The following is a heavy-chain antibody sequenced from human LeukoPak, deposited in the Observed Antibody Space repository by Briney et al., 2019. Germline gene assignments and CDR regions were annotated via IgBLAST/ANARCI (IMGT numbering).Heavy chain of an antibody. Sequence: GASVKVSCKASGYTFTSYDINWVRQATGQGLEWMGWMNPISGNTGYAQKFQGRVTMTRDTSISTAYMELSRLRSDDTAVYYCARDAAAGTIYLGAFDIWGQGTMVTVSS. CDR1: GYTFTSYD. CDR3: ARDAAAGTIYLGAFDI. CDR2: MNPISGNT. D-gene: IGHD6-13*01. V-gene: IGHV1-8*02. J-gene: IGHJ3*02.